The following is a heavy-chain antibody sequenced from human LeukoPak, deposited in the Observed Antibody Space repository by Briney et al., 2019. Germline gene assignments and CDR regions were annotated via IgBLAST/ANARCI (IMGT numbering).Heavy chain of an antibody. D-gene: IGHD2-2*01. J-gene: IGHJ3*01. CDR1: GGSLSRYY. V-gene: IGHV4-59*01. Sequence: SETLSLTCTVSGGSLSRYYWTWIRQPPRKGLEWIGYISYSGITNYIPSLKRRVSMSLDTSKNQFSLKLSSLTAAATAVYYCASRGYCDSASFYPNWFDPWGQGTMVTVSS. CDR2: ISYSGIT. CDR3: ASRGYCDSASFYPNWFDP.